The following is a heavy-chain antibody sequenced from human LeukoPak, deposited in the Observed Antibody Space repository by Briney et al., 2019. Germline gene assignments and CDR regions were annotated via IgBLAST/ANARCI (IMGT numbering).Heavy chain of an antibody. J-gene: IGHJ4*02. Sequence: SQTLSLTCTVSGGSISSNNYYWGWIRQPPGKGLEWIGSIYYSGSTYYNPSLKSRVTISVDTSKNQFSLKLTSVTAADTAVYYCASVDRGWFAVGEYWGQGTLVTVSS. CDR1: GGSISSNNYY. CDR2: IYYSGST. V-gene: IGHV4-39*01. CDR3: ASVDRGWFAVGEY. D-gene: IGHD3-10*01.